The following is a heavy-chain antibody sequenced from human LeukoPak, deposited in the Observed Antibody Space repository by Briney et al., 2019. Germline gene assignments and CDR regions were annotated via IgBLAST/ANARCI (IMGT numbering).Heavy chain of an antibody. J-gene: IGHJ5*02. Sequence: SETLSLTCAVYGGSFSGYYWSWIRQPPGKGLEWIGYIYYSGSTNYNPSLKSRVTISVDTSKNQFSLKLSSVTAADTAVYYCARVSHCSSTSCYAPFDPWGQGTLVTVSS. V-gene: IGHV4-59*01. D-gene: IGHD2-2*01. CDR3: ARVSHCSSTSCYAPFDP. CDR2: IYYSGST. CDR1: GGSFSGYY.